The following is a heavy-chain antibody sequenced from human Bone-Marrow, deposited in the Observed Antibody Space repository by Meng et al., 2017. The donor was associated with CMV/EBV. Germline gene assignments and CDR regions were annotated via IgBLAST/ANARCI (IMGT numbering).Heavy chain of an antibody. V-gene: IGHV3-21*01. Sequence: GESLKISCAASGFTFSSYSMNWVRQAPGKGLEWVSSISSSSSYIYYADSVKGRFTISRDNAKNSLYLQKNSLRAEDTAVYYCARDHSVYYDFWSGYMDVWGQGTTVTVSS. J-gene: IGHJ6*02. D-gene: IGHD3-3*01. CDR1: GFTFSSYS. CDR2: ISSSSSYI. CDR3: ARDHSVYYDFWSGYMDV.